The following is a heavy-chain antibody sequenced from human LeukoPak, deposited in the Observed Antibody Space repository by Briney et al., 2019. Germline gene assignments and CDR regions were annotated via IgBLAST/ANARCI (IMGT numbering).Heavy chain of an antibody. D-gene: IGHD6-6*01. Sequence: SETLSLTCTVSGGSISSYYWSWIRQPAGKGLEWLGRIYTSGSTNYNPSLKSRVTMSVDTSKNQFSLKLSSVTAADTAVYYCARDLRRSSWFDPWGQGTLVTVSS. CDR3: ARDLRRSSWFDP. CDR1: GGSISSYY. V-gene: IGHV4-4*07. CDR2: IYTSGST. J-gene: IGHJ5*02.